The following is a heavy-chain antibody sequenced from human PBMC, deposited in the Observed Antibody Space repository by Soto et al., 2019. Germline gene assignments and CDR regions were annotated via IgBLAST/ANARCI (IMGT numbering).Heavy chain of an antibody. CDR2: INDRGDYT. Sequence: GGSLRLSCAASGFTFSNFVMRWVRQAPGKGLEWVSSINDRGDYTYYADSVKGQFTISRDNSKNTLYLRMNSLRTEDTAIYYCAGTMAAGYWGEGTLVTVSS. V-gene: IGHV3-23*01. CDR1: GFTFSNFV. CDR3: AGTMAAGY. D-gene: IGHD6-19*01. J-gene: IGHJ4*02.